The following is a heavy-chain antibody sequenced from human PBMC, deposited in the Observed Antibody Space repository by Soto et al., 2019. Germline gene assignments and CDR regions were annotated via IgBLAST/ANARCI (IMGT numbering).Heavy chain of an antibody. Sequence: QVQLQGSGPRLVKPSQTLSLSCAVSGGSIISASYSWNWIRQSPGRGLEWIGHIYSSGSTYYNPALKSRVSISVDTSNNQFSLKLTSVTAEDTAVYFCAREDAARIERWFDAWGQGILVTVSS. CDR2: IYSSGST. D-gene: IGHD6-6*01. V-gene: IGHV4-31*11. J-gene: IGHJ5*02. CDR1: GGSIISASYS. CDR3: AREDAARIERWFDA.